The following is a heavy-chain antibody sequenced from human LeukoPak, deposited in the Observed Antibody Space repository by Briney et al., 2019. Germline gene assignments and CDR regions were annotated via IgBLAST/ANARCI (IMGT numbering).Heavy chain of an antibody. CDR1: GGSISSGGYY. V-gene: IGHV4-31*03. CDR2: IYYSGST. J-gene: IGHJ5*02. D-gene: IGHD5/OR15-5a*01. Sequence: SETLSLTCTVSGGSISSGGYYWSWIRQHPGKGLEWLGYIYYSGSTYYNPSLKSRVTISVDTSKNQFSLKLSSVTAADTAVYYCARSTRNRLYNWFDPWGQGTLVTVSS. CDR3: ARSTRNRLYNWFDP.